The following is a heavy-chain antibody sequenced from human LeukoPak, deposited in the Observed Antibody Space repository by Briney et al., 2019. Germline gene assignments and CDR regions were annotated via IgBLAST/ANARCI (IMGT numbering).Heavy chain of an antibody. V-gene: IGHV4-4*07. CDR2: IYTSGST. CDR1: GGSISSYY. CDR3: ARVTYYYDSSGYYPLN. D-gene: IGHD3-22*01. Sequence: PSETLSLTCTVSGGSISSYYWSWIRQPAGKGLEWIGRIYTSGSTNYNPSLKSRVTMSVDTSKNQFSLKLSSVTAADTAVYYCARVTYYYDSSGYYPLNWGQGTLVTVSS. J-gene: IGHJ4*02.